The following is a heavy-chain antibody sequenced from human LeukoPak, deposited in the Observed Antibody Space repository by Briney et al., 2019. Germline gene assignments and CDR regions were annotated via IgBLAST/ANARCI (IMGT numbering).Heavy chain of an antibody. CDR2: IYYSGST. CDR3: VRHYYDRSGYYSTPHYFDY. CDR1: GDSISSNSYY. D-gene: IGHD3-22*01. V-gene: IGHV4-39*01. Sequence: PSETLSLTCTVSGDSISSNSYYWGWIRQPPGKGLEWIGSIYYSGSTYYNPSLKSRVTVSVDTAKSQFSLKVSSVTAADTAVYYCVRHYYDRSGYYSTPHYFDYWGQGTLVTVSS. J-gene: IGHJ4*02.